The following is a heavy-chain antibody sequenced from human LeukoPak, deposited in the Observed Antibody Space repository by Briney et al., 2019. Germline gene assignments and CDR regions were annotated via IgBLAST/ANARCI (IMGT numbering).Heavy chain of an antibody. CDR2: IYTCDSDP. CDR1: GYSITNYW. CDR3: ARRSGTYFGTTGYLYFFDY. V-gene: IGHV5-51*01. J-gene: IGHJ4*02. D-gene: IGHD3-22*01. Sequence: GESLKISCKGSGYSITNYWIGRVRQMLGRGLEWMGIIYTCDSDPRYSPSFQGQVTISADKSISTAYLQRSSLKASDTAMYYCARRSGTYFGTTGYLYFFDYWGQGTLVTVSS.